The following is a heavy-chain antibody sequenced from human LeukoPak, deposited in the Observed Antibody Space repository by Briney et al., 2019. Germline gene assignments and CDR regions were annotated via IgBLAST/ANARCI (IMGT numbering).Heavy chain of an antibody. Sequence: SETLSLTCAVSGYSISSGYYWGWIRQPPGKGLEWIGSIYHSGSTYYNPSLKSRVTIPVDPSKNQISLTLSSVTDADTAGYDCARRNDYVWGSYRPNYFFDYWGQGTLVTVSS. J-gene: IGHJ4*02. CDR3: ARRNDYVWGSYRPNYFFDY. CDR1: GYSISSGYY. CDR2: IYHSGST. V-gene: IGHV4-38-2*01. D-gene: IGHD3-16*02.